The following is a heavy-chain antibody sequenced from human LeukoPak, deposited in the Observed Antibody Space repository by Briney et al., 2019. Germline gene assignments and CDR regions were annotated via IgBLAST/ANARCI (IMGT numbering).Heavy chain of an antibody. V-gene: IGHV3-7*01. Sequence: PSETLSLTCTVSGGPISSSSYYWGWVRQAPGKGLEWVANIDKDGSEKYYMDSLEGRFIISRDNTKNTLYLQMNSLRAEDTAVYYCRRETTVGYFDYWGQGTLVTVSS. CDR1: GGPISSSSYY. J-gene: IGHJ4*02. CDR3: RRETTVGYFDY. D-gene: IGHD1-14*01. CDR2: IDKDGSEK.